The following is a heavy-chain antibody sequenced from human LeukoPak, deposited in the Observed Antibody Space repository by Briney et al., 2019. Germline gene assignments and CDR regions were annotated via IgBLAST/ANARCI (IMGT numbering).Heavy chain of an antibody. D-gene: IGHD2-2*01. CDR3: AKRAGYCSSTSRLAVDY. Sequence: GGSLRLSCAASGFSLSIYGMLWVRQAPGKGLEWVASIRHDGNNKYYADSVKGRFTISRDNSKNTLFLQMNSLRTDDTAVYYCAKRAGYCSSTSRLAVDYWGQGTLVTVSS. CDR2: IRHDGNNK. J-gene: IGHJ4*02. CDR1: GFSLSIYG. V-gene: IGHV3-30*02.